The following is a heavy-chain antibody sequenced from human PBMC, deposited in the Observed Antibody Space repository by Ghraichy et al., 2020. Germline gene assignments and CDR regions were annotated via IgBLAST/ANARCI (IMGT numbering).Heavy chain of an antibody. V-gene: IGHV3-48*02. CDR1: GFTFSGYS. J-gene: IGHJ6*02. CDR2: ITISSRTI. D-gene: IGHD4-23*01. CDR3: ARGSKVVRFYYYDGMDV. Sequence: LSLTCVGSGFTFSGYSMNCVRQSPGKGLEWVSYITISSRTIFYADSVKGRFTISRDNAQNSLYLQMNSLRDEDTAEYFCARGSKVVRFYYYDGMDVWGHGTTVTGAS.